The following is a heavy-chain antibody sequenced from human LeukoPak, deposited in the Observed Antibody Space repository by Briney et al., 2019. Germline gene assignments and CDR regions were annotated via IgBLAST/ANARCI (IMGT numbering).Heavy chain of an antibody. CDR1: GFTFSSYS. CDR3: ARDLRILEWLSTN. J-gene: IGHJ4*02. V-gene: IGHV3-21*01. Sequence: GGSLRLSCAASGFTFSSYSMTWVRQAPGKGLEWVSSISSSSYIYYADSVKGRFTISRDNAKNSLYLQMNSLRAEDTAVYYCARDLRILEWLSTNWGQGTLVTVSS. CDR2: ISSSSYI. D-gene: IGHD3-3*01.